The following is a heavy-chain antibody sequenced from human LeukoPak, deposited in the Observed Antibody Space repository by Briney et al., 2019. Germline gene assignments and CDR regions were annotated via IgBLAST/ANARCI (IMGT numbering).Heavy chain of an antibody. Sequence: GGSLRLSCVGSGFMFRTYWMSWVRQAPGKGLEWVANISQDGSETQYVDFMKGRFTVSRDNAKNSLYLQMNSLRAEDTAVYYCARDKAGGTPNYYYSMDVWGKGTTVTVSS. CDR3: ARDKAGGTPNYYYSMDV. CDR2: ISQDGSET. D-gene: IGHD6-19*01. J-gene: IGHJ6*03. V-gene: IGHV3-7*01. CDR1: GFMFRTYW.